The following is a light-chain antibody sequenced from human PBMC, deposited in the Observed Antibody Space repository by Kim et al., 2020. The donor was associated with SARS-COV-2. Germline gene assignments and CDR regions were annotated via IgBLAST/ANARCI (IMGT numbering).Light chain of an antibody. Sequence: SYEPTQPPSVSVALGKTARITCGGNNIGCKSVHWYQQKPGQAPLLVIYYDSDRPSGIPERFSGSNAGNTATLTISRVEAGEEADYYCQVWDSSSDHWVFGGGTQLTVL. CDR2: YDS. J-gene: IGLJ3*02. V-gene: IGLV3-21*04. CDR3: QVWDSSSDHWV. CDR1: NIGCKS.